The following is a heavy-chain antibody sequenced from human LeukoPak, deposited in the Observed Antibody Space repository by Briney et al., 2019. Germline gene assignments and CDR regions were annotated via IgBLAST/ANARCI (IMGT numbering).Heavy chain of an antibody. CDR3: ASLGYDSSGYYFGWHLHSGFDP. CDR1: GGSISSSSYY. Sequence: SETLSLTCTVSGGSISSSSYYWGWIRQPPGKGLEWIGSIYYSGSTYYNPSLKSRVTISVDTSKKQFSLKLSSVTAADTAVYYCASLGYDSSGYYFGWHLHSGFDPWGQGTLVTVSS. CDR2: IYYSGST. D-gene: IGHD3-22*01. J-gene: IGHJ5*02. V-gene: IGHV4-39*01.